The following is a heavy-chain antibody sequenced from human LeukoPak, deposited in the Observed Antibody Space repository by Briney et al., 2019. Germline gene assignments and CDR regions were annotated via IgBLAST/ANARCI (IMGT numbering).Heavy chain of an antibody. CDR3: AKSSGYGSGSCPDY. D-gene: IGHD3-10*01. CDR2: ISYDGSNK. CDR1: GFTFSSYG. Sequence: GGSLRLSCAASGFTFSSYGMHWVRQAPGKGLKWVAVISYDGSNKHYADSVKGRFTISRDNSKNTLYLQMNSLRAEDTAVYYCAKSSGYGSGSCPDYWGQGTLVTVSS. V-gene: IGHV3-30*18. J-gene: IGHJ4*02.